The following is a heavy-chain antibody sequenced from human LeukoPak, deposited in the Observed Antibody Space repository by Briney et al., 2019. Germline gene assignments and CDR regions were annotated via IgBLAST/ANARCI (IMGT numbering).Heavy chain of an antibody. Sequence: GGSLRLSCAVSGLTFNNYAMSLVRQAPGKGLEWVSAISKSGDHTYYAASAKGRFTIYRDNSKNTQYLQMNSLRAEDTAVYYCATSWGPDTSAFRWGRDGMDVWGQGTTVIVSS. CDR3: ATSWGPDTSAFRWGRDGMDV. CDR2: ISKSGDHT. CDR1: GLTFNNYA. J-gene: IGHJ6*02. V-gene: IGHV3-23*01. D-gene: IGHD3-16*01.